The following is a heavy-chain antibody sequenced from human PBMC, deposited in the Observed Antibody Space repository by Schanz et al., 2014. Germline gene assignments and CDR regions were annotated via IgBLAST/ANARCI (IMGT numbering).Heavy chain of an antibody. Sequence: EVQLLESGGGLVQPGGSLRLSCTVSGFTVNNYAMNWVRQAPGKGLVWVSHINSDGTTTTYADSVKGRFTISRDNAKISLYLQMNSLRAEDTALYYCARDSGSHYLVDYWGQGTLVTVSS. CDR3: ARDSGSHYLVDY. CDR1: GFTVNNYA. CDR2: INSDGTTT. V-gene: IGHV3-74*01. J-gene: IGHJ4*02. D-gene: IGHD1-26*01.